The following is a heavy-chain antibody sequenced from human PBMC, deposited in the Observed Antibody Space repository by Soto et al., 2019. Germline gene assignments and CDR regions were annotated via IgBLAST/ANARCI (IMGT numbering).Heavy chain of an antibody. CDR1: GFTFSSYG. Sequence: QVQLVESGGGVVQPGRSLRLSCAASGFTFSSYGMHWVRQAPGKGLEWVAVISYDGSNKYYADSVKGRFTISRDNSKNTLYLQMNSLRAENTAVYYGAKDSGQLVWYCDLWGSGTLVTVS. CDR3: AKDSGQLVWYCDL. V-gene: IGHV3-30*18. CDR2: ISYDGSNK. J-gene: IGHJ2*01. D-gene: IGHD6-6*01.